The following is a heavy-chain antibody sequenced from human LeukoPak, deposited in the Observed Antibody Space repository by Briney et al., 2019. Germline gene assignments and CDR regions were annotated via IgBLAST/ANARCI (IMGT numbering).Heavy chain of an antibody. Sequence: SETLSLTCAVSGVSISGSYYYWGWIRQPPGKGLEWIGNIYYSGSTYYNASLQSRVTISIDTSKNQFSLKLSSVTAADTAVYYCARVAGYLPTRWFDPWGQGTHVTVSS. J-gene: IGHJ5*02. CDR2: IYYSGST. CDR1: GVSISGSYYY. CDR3: ARVAGYLPTRWFDP. V-gene: IGHV4-39*07. D-gene: IGHD6-25*01.